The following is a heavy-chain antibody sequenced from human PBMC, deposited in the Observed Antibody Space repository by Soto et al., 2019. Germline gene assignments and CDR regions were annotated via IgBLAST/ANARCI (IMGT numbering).Heavy chain of an antibody. D-gene: IGHD6-13*01. CDR2: IYYSGST. Sequence: HVQLQESGPELVKPSETLSLTCTVSGGSISSYYWSWIRQPPGKGLEWIGYIYYSGSTNYNPSLKSRVTISVDTSKNQFSLKLSSVTAADTAVYYCARRYSSAFDIWGQGTMVTVSS. CDR1: GGSISSYY. J-gene: IGHJ3*02. V-gene: IGHV4-59*08. CDR3: ARRYSSAFDI.